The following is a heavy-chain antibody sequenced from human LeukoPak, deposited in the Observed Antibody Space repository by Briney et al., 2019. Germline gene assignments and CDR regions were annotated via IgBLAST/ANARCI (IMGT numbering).Heavy chain of an antibody. D-gene: IGHD2-8*02. J-gene: IGHJ6*03. CDR2: ISWNSDSI. CDR1: GFTFDDYA. V-gene: IGHV3-9*01. Sequence: PGRSLRLSCAASGFTFDDYAMHWVRQAPGKGLEWVSGISWNSDSIGYADSVKGRFTISRDNAKNSLYLQMNSLRAEDTAVYYCARASVGWWHDRPYYMDVWGKGTTVTVSS. CDR3: ARASVGWWHDRPYYMDV.